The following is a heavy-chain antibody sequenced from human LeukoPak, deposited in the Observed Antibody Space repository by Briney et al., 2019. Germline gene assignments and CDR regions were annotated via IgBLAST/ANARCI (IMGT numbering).Heavy chain of an antibody. D-gene: IGHD3-16*01. J-gene: IGHJ3*02. CDR3: AGGTGEVGAFHI. CDR2: INYRGST. V-gene: IGHV4-59*08. Sequence: SETLSLTCTVSGGSISSYYWSWIRQPPGKGLEWIGYINYRGSTNYNPSLKSRLTISVDTSKNQFSLKLSSVTAADTAVYYCAGGTGEVGAFHIWGQGTMVTVSS. CDR1: GGSISSYY.